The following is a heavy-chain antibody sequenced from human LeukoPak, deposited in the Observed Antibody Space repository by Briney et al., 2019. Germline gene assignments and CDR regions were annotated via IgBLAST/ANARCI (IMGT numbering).Heavy chain of an antibody. Sequence: GGSLRPSCAASGFSFSDHYMDWVRLAPGKGLEWVGRIKNKANSYGTDYVASVKGRFTLSRDDSKDSLYLQMDSLRSEDTALYYCTRVRLGAATRYFDYWGQGTLVTVSS. CDR1: GFSFSDHY. CDR2: IKNKANSYGT. D-gene: IGHD1-26*01. V-gene: IGHV3-72*01. CDR3: TRVRLGAATRYFDY. J-gene: IGHJ4*02.